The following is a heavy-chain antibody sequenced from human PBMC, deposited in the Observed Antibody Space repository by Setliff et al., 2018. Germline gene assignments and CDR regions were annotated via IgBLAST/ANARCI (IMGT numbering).Heavy chain of an antibody. J-gene: IGHJ4*02. CDR3: ARAPRYFDPTGSYFYY. CDR2: MYYGGGGST. Sequence: SETLSLTCTVSGASVSGNSYYWGWIRQPPGKGLEWIGSMYYGGGGSTYYNASLKSRVTISVDTSKNQFSLKLNSVTAADTAVYYCARAPRYFDPTGSYFYYWGQGTLVTVSS. CDR1: GASVSGNSYY. D-gene: IGHD3-9*01. V-gene: IGHV4-39*07.